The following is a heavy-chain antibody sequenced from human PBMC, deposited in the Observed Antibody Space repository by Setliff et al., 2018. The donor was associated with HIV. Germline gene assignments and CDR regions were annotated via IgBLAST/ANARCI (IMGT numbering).Heavy chain of an antibody. CDR2: IYHTGTT. CDR1: RGSISSGGYY. D-gene: IGHD3-10*01. J-gene: IGHJ6*02. Sequence: SETLSLTCTVSRGSISSGGYYWSWIRQHPERGLEWIGYIYHTGTTYYHPPLKSRVLISVDTSNNQFSLRLSSVTAADTAVYYCARDLSPYGSGDPYYYYGMDVWGQGTTVTVSS. CDR3: ARDLSPYGSGDPYYYYGMDV. V-gene: IGHV4-31*03.